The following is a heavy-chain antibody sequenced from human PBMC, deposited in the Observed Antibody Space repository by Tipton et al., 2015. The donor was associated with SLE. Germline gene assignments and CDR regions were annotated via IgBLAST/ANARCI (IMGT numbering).Heavy chain of an antibody. Sequence: TLSLTCTVSGGSISSSSYYWGWIRQPPGKGLEWIGSIYYSGSTYYNPSLKSRVTISVDMSKNQFSLKLNSVTAANTAVYYCARQSPHIAATGTPFDYWGQGTLVTVSS. D-gene: IGHD6-13*01. CDR3: ARQSPHIAATGTPFDY. CDR1: GGSISSSSYY. CDR2: IYYSGST. V-gene: IGHV4-39*01. J-gene: IGHJ4*02.